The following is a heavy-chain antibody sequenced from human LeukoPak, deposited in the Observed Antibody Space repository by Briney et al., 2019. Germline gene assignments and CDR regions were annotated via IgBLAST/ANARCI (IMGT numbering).Heavy chain of an antibody. D-gene: IGHD5-12*01. J-gene: IGHJ4*02. V-gene: IGHV1-46*01. CDR2: INPSGGST. CDR3: ASFGYSGYDLGY. Sequence: ASVKVSCKASGYTFTSYYMHWVRQAPGQGLEWMGIINPSGGSTSYAQKFQGRVTMTRDTSTGTVYMELSSLRSEDTAVYYCASFGYSGYDLGYWGQGTLVTVSS. CDR1: GYTFTSYY.